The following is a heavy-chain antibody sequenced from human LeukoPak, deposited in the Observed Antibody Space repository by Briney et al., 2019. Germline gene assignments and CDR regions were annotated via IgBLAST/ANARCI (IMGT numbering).Heavy chain of an antibody. D-gene: IGHD2-15*01. CDR1: GFTFSSHA. V-gene: IGHV3-23*01. CDR2: ISGSGGST. Sequence: GGSLRLSCAASGFTFSSHAMSWVRQAPGKGLEWVSAISGSGGSTYYADSVKGRFTISRDNSKNTLYLQMNSLRAEDTAVYYCAKSLRYCSGGSCPLYYYYYMDVWGKGTTVTVSS. J-gene: IGHJ6*03. CDR3: AKSLRYCSGGSCPLYYYYYMDV.